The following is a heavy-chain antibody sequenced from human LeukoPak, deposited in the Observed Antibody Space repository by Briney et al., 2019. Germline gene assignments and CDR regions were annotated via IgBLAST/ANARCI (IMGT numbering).Heavy chain of an antibody. V-gene: IGHV3-30*02. CDR3: ALGGLVGATFDY. J-gene: IGHJ4*02. CDR2: IRYDGSNK. Sequence: PGGSLRLSCAASGLTFSSYGIHWVRQAPGKGLERVAFIRYDGSNKYYADSVKGRFTISRDNSKNTLYLQMNSLRAEDTAVYYCALGGLVGATFDYWGQGTLVTVSS. CDR1: GLTFSSYG. D-gene: IGHD1-26*01.